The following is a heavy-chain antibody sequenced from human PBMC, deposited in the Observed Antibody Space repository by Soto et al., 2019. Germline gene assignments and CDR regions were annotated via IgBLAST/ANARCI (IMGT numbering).Heavy chain of an antibody. V-gene: IGHV1-3*01. CDR1: GYTFTSYA. D-gene: IGHD3-22*01. CDR2: INAGNGNT. J-gene: IGHJ4*02. Sequence: QVQLVQSGAEVKKPGASVKVSCKASGYTFTSYAMHWVRQAPGQRLEWMGWINAGNGNTKYSQKFQGRVTITRDTSASTAYMELSSLRSEDTAVYYCARFTRDSSGYYTPTGFDYWGQGTLVTVSS. CDR3: ARFTRDSSGYYTPTGFDY.